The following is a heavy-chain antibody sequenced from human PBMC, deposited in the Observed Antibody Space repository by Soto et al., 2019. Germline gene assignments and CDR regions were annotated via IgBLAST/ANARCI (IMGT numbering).Heavy chain of an antibody. D-gene: IGHD3-16*02. CDR3: AKLEGSYRLPGHLNWYFDL. CDR2: ISGSGGST. CDR1: GFTFSSYA. J-gene: IGHJ2*01. V-gene: IGHV3-23*01. Sequence: EVQLLESGGGLVQPGGSLRLSCAASGFTFSSYAMSWVRQAPGKGLEWVSAISGSGGSTYYADSVKGRFTISRDNSKNTLYLQMNSLRAEDTAVYYCAKLEGSYRLPGHLNWYFDLWGRGTLVTVPS.